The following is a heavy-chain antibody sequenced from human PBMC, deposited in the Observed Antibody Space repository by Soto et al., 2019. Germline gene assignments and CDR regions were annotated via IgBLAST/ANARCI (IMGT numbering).Heavy chain of an antibody. V-gene: IGHV1-69*01. CDR3: ARERVGVLPAAVRYFDY. Sequence: QVQLVQSGAEVKKPGSSVKVSCKASGGTFSSYAISWVRQAPGQGLEWMGGIIPIFGTANYAQKFQGRVTITADESTSTAYMELSSLRSEDTAVYYCARERVGVLPAAVRYFDYWGQGTLVTVSS. D-gene: IGHD2-2*01. CDR1: GGTFSSYA. CDR2: IIPIFGTA. J-gene: IGHJ4*02.